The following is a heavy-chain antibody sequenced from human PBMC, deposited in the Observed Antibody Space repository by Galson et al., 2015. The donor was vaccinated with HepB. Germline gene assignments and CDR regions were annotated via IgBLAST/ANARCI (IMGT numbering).Heavy chain of an antibody. Sequence: SVKVSCKASGGTFSSYAISWVRQAPGQGLEWMGGIIPIFGTANYAQKFQGRVTITADESTSTAYMELSSLRSEDTAVYYCARDLRDYDFWSGHNRPYYGMDVWGQGTTVTVSS. CDR3: ARDLRDYDFWSGHNRPYYGMDV. J-gene: IGHJ6*02. CDR2: IIPIFGTA. V-gene: IGHV1-69*13. CDR1: GGTFSSYA. D-gene: IGHD3-3*01.